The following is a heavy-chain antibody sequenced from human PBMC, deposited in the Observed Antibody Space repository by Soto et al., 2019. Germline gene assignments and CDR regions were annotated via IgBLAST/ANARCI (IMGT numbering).Heavy chain of an antibody. Sequence: SETLSLTCTVSGGSISSGDYYWSWIRQPPGKGLEWIGYIYYSGSTYYNPSLKSRVTISVDTSKNQFSLKLSSVTAADTAVYYCARHLPVVAATPTRVFDYWGQGTLVTVSS. J-gene: IGHJ4*02. CDR3: ARHLPVVAATPTRVFDY. D-gene: IGHD2-15*01. CDR1: GGSISSGDYY. V-gene: IGHV4-30-4*01. CDR2: IYYSGST.